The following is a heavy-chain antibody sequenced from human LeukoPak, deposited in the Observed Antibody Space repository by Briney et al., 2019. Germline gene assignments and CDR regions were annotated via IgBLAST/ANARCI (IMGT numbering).Heavy chain of an antibody. D-gene: IGHD2-2*01. V-gene: IGHV1-2*06. CDR3: ARARLYCSSTSYYPGGNWFDP. CDR1: GYTFTGYY. Sequence: GASVRVSCKASGYTFTGYYMHWVRQAPGQGLEWMGRINPNSGGTNYAQKFQGRVTMTRDTSISTAYMELSRLRSDDTAVYYCARARLYCSSTSYYPGGNWFDPWGQGTLVTVSS. J-gene: IGHJ5*02. CDR2: INPNSGGT.